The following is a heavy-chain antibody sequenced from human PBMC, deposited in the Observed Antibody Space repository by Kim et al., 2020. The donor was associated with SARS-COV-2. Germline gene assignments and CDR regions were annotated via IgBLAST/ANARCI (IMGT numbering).Heavy chain of an antibody. V-gene: IGHV4-34*01. J-gene: IGHJ5*02. CDR3: AADYSNPNWFDP. D-gene: IGHD4-4*01. Sequence: TSTPPLKSRVTVSVDTSKNQFSLKLGSVTAADTAVYYCAADYSNPNWFDPWGQGTLVTVSS.